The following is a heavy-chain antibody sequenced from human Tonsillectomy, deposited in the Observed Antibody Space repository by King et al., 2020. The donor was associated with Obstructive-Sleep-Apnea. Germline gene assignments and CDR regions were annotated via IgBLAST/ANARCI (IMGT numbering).Heavy chain of an antibody. CDR3: VRWFSYHRSFDY. D-gene: IGHD3-10*01. Sequence: VTLKESGPTLVKPTQTLTLSCTLSELSLSTYGVGVGWIRQPPGKALEWLALIYWDNDTRYSPSLKNRLTITRDTSVNQVVLTMTSMDPVDTATYFCVRWFSYHRSFDYWGQGTLVTVSS. CDR1: ELSLSTYGVG. V-gene: IGHV2-5*02. J-gene: IGHJ4*02. CDR2: IYWDNDT.